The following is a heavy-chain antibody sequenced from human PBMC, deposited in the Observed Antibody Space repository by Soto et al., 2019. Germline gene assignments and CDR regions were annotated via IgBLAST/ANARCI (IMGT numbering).Heavy chain of an antibody. CDR3: ARHLGGNHYYYGMDV. Sequence: QVQLVQSGAAVKKPGSSVKVSCKASGGTFSSYAISWVRQAPGQGLEWMGGIIPILGTADYAQKFQGRVTITADDFTSTAYMELSSLRSEDTAVYYCARHLGGNHYYYGMDVWGQGTTVTVSS. D-gene: IGHD3-16*01. V-gene: IGHV1-69*11. J-gene: IGHJ6*02. CDR2: IIPILGTA. CDR1: GGTFSSYA.